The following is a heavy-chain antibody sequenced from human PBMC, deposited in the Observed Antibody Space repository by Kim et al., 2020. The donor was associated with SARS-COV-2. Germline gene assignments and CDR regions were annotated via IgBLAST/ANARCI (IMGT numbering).Heavy chain of an antibody. Sequence: ADSVKGRFTVSRDKAKNTLYLQMDNLRVEDTALYYCAKDHESSGCPTFDYWGQGTQVTVSS. J-gene: IGHJ4*02. CDR3: AKDHESSGCPTFDY. V-gene: IGHV3-23*01. D-gene: IGHD6-19*01.